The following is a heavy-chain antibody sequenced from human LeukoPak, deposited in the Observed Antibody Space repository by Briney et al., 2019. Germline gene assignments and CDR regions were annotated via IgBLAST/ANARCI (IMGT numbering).Heavy chain of an antibody. CDR1: GFTFSSNA. CDR3: ARVPHYYDTSGYSYFDY. D-gene: IGHD3-22*01. J-gene: IGHJ4*02. V-gene: IGHV3-23*01. Sequence: GGSLRLSCAASGFTFSSNAMSWVRQAPGKGPEWVSGISASGGTRYYADSVKGRFTISKDNSKNALYLQMDSLRAEDTAVYYCARVPHYYDTSGYSYFDYWGQGSRVTVSS. CDR2: ISASGGTR.